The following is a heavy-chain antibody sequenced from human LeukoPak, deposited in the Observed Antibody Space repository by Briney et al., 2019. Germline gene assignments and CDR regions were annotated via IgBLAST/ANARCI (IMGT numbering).Heavy chain of an antibody. CDR1: GFTFSSYW. J-gene: IGHJ1*01. Sequence: PGGSLRLSCAASGFTFSSYWMSWVRQAPGRGLEWVSYISSSSTIYYADSVKGRFTISRDNAKNSLYLQMNSLRAEDTAVYYCARDGHYDILTGYFQDWGQGTLVTVSS. CDR3: ARDGHYDILTGYFQD. CDR2: ISSSSTI. D-gene: IGHD3-9*01. V-gene: IGHV3-48*04.